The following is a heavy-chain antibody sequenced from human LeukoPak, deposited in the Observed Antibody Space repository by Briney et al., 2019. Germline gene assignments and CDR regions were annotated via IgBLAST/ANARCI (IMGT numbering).Heavy chain of an antibody. CDR2: IYPGDSDT. CDR1: GYSFTNYW. CDR3: ARIGGRHFDY. Sequence: GESLKISCKGSGYSFTNYWIGWVRQMPGKGLEWMGVIYPGDSDTRYSPSFQGQVTISVDKSTSTAYLQCSSLKASDTAIYYCARIGGRHFDYWGQGTLVTVSS. V-gene: IGHV5-51*01. J-gene: IGHJ4*02.